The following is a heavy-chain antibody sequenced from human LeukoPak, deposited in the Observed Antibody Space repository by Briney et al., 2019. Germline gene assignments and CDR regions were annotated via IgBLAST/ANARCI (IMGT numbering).Heavy chain of an antibody. V-gene: IGHV4-39*07. CDR1: GGSINRSSYY. CDR3: ARGGEYGSGSYYKY. J-gene: IGHJ4*02. D-gene: IGHD3-10*01. CDR2: IYYSGST. Sequence: SETLSLTCTVSGGSINRSSYYWGWIRQPPGKGLEWIGSIYYSGSTNYNPSLKSRVTISVDTSKNQFSLKLSSVTAADTAVYYCARGGEYGSGSYYKYWGQGTLVTVSS.